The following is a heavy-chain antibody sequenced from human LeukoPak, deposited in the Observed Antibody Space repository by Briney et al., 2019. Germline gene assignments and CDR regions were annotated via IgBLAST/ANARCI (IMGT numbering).Heavy chain of an antibody. J-gene: IGHJ6*02. D-gene: IGHD2-2*01. Sequence: PGRSLRLSCAASGFTFDDFSMHWVRQRPGKGLEWVSLITWDGATTYYADSVKGRFSVSRDNTKNSLYLQMNSLTVEDSALYFCAKTKQLYFGMDVWGQGTTVTVSS. CDR3: AKTKQLYFGMDV. CDR1: GFTFDDFS. CDR2: ITWDGATT. V-gene: IGHV3-43*01.